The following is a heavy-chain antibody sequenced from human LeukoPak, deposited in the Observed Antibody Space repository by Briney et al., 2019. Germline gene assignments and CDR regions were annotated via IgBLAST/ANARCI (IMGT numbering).Heavy chain of an antibody. D-gene: IGHD2-21*02. J-gene: IGHJ4*02. CDR1: GGSISSGGYY. V-gene: IGHV4-31*03. CDR3: ARVTAYCGGDCPIFDY. CDR2: IYYSGST. Sequence: SETLSLTCTVSGGSISSGGYYWSWIRQHPGKGLEWIVYIYYSGSTYYNPSLKSRVTISVDTSKNQFSLKLSSVTAADTAVYYCARVTAYCGGDCPIFDYWGQGTLVTVSS.